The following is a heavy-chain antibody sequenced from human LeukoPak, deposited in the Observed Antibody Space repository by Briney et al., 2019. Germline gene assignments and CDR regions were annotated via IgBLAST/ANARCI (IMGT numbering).Heavy chain of an antibody. CDR3: ARARDIVATIVPRGGVDY. CDR2: INWNGGST. J-gene: IGHJ4*02. CDR1: GFTFDDYG. D-gene: IGHD5-12*01. V-gene: IGHV3-20*04. Sequence: GGSLRLSCAASGFTFDDYGMSWVRQAPGKGLEWVSGINWNGGSTGYADSVKGRFTISRDNAKNSLYLQMNSPRAEDTALYYCARARDIVATIVPRGGVDYWGQGTLVTVSS.